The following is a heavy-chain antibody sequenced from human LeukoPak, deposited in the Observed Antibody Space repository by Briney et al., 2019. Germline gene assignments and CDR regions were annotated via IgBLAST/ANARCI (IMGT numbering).Heavy chain of an antibody. V-gene: IGHV3-33*01. D-gene: IGHD2-2*01. CDR2: IWYDGSNK. CDR3: ARELRRGIVPAASNVDAPAGY. Sequence: PGGSLRLSCAASGFTFSSYGMHWVRQAPGKGLEWVAVIWYDGSNKYYADSVKGRFTISRDDAKNSLFLHMNSLRVEDTGVYYCARELRRGIVPAASNVDAPAGYWGQGTLVTVSS. CDR1: GFTFSSYG. J-gene: IGHJ4*02.